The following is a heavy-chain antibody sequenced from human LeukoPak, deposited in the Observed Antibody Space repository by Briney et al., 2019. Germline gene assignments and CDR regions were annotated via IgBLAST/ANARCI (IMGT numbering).Heavy chain of an antibody. CDR3: ASTPHSSGWYIAPY. Sequence: KTSETLSLTCTVSGGSISSSTYYWGWIRQPPGKGLEWIGCIYYSGDTYYNPSLKTRVTLSVDTSKHQFSLKLNSVTATDTAVYYCASTPHSSGWYIAPYWGQGTLVSVSS. CDR2: IYYSGDT. CDR1: GGSISSSTYY. V-gene: IGHV4-39*01. D-gene: IGHD6-13*01. J-gene: IGHJ4*02.